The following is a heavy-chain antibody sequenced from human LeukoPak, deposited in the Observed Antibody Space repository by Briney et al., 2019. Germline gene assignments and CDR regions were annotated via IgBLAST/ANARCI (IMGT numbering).Heavy chain of an antibody. CDR2: INHSGST. J-gene: IGHJ4*02. D-gene: IGHD2-8*01. CDR3: AVDCTNGVCYVDY. Sequence: SETLSLTCAVYGGSFSGYYWSWIRQPPGKGLEWIGEINHSGSTNYNPSLKSRVTISVDTSKNQFSLKLSSVTAADTAVYYCAVDCTNGVCYVDYWGQGTLVTASS. CDR1: GGSFSGYY. V-gene: IGHV4-34*01.